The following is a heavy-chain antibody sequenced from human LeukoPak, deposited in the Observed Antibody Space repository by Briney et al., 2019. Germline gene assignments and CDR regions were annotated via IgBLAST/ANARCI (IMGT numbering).Heavy chain of an antibody. CDR2: ITSGDGSP. V-gene: IGHV3-23*01. CDR1: GFTFGTSA. Sequence: GGSLRLSCAASGFTFGTSAMSWVRQTPEKGLEWVSTITSGDGSPYYADSVKGRFTISRDNSNNMLYLQMNSLRAEDTAVYYCTKRGAYYVDCWGRGIPVTVSS. D-gene: IGHD3-22*01. J-gene: IGHJ4*02. CDR3: TKRGAYYVDC.